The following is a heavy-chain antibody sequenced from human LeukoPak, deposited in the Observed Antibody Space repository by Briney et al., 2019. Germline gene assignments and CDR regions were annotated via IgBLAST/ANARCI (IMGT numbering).Heavy chain of an antibody. CDR2: ISYIGST. CDR1: DDSFSSHY. D-gene: IGHD4-17*01. CDR3: ARDLVTVTKGFDI. Sequence: SETLSLTCAVSDDSFSSHYWTWIRQPPGKGLEWIGYISYIGSTNYNPSLKSRVTISVDTSKNEFSLKLTSVTAADTAVYYCARDLVTVTKGFDIWGQGTMVTVSS. J-gene: IGHJ3*02. V-gene: IGHV4-59*11.